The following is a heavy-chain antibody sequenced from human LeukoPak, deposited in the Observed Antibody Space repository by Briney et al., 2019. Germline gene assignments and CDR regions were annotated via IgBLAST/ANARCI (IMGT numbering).Heavy chain of an antibody. CDR3: ARGAPTYYYGSGNWFDP. V-gene: IGHV4-4*07. CDR2: IYTSGST. CDR1: GGSISSYY. J-gene: IGHJ5*02. D-gene: IGHD3-10*01. Sequence: SETLSLTCTVSGGSISSYYWSWIRQPAGKGLEWIGRIYTSGSTNYNPSLKSRVTMSVDTSKNQFSLKLSSVTAADTAVYYCARGAPTYYYGSGNWFDPWGQGTLVTVSS.